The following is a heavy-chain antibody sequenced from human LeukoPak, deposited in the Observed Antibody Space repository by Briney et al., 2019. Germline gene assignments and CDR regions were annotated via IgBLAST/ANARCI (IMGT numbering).Heavy chain of an antibody. CDR2: INPNSGGT. V-gene: IGHV1-2*02. D-gene: IGHD3-22*01. CDR3: ARSITMIGDFDY. Sequence: ASVKVSCKASGYTFTNYYMHWVRQAPGQGPEWMGWINPNSGGTNYAQKFQGRVTMTRDTSISTAYMELSRLRSDDTAVYYCARSITMIGDFDYWGQGTLVTVSS. CDR1: GYTFTNYY. J-gene: IGHJ4*02.